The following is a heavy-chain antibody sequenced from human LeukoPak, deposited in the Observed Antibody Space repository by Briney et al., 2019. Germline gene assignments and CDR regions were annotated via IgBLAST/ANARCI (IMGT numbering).Heavy chain of an antibody. CDR1: GFTFSSYG. J-gene: IGHJ4*02. D-gene: IGHD1-26*01. Sequence: PGGSLRLSCAASGFTFSSYGMHWVRQAPGKGLEWVAVISYDGSNKYYADSVKGRFTISRDNSKNTLYLQMNSLRAEDTAVYYCAKDQVGATVYWGQGTLVTVSS. CDR3: AKDQVGATVY. V-gene: IGHV3-30*18. CDR2: ISYDGSNK.